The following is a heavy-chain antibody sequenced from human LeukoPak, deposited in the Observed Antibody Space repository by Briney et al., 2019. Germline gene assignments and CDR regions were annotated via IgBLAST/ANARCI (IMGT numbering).Heavy chain of an antibody. J-gene: IGHJ5*02. D-gene: IGHD4-11*01. V-gene: IGHV3-21*01. CDR3: ARGGRTVTSWGGFDP. CDR2: ISSSSSYI. CDR1: GFTFSSYS. Sequence: NPGGSLRLSCAASGFTFSSYSMNWVRQAPGKGLELVSSISSSSSYIYYADSVKGRFTISRDNAKNSLYLQMNSLRAEDTAVYYCARGGRTVTSWGGFDPWGQGTLVTVSS.